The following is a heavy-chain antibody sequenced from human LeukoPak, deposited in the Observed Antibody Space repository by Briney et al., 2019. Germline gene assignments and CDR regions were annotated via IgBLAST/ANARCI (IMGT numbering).Heavy chain of an antibody. D-gene: IGHD3-10*01. Sequence: SETLSLTCTVSGGSISSSSYYWGWIRQPPGKGLEWIGSIYYSGSTYYNPSLKSRVTISVDTSKNQFSLKLSSVTAADTAVYYCARDLRAGDKPRPFDYWCQGTLVTVSS. J-gene: IGHJ4*02. CDR3: ARDLRAGDKPRPFDY. CDR2: IYYSGST. V-gene: IGHV4-39*07. CDR1: GGSISSSSYY.